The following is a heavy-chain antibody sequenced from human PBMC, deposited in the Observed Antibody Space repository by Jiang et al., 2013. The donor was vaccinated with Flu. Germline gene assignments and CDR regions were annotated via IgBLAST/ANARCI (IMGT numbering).Heavy chain of an antibody. CDR1: GFTFGSYG. CDR3: AKDSDVWGTGGMDV. CDR2: ISYDGDNK. J-gene: IGHJ6*02. Sequence: ASGFTFGSYGMHWVRQAPGKGLEWVALISYDGDNKFYADSVKGRFTISRDNSKNMLYLQMNSLRAEDTAVYYCAKDSDVWGTGGMDVWGQGTTVSVSS. V-gene: IGHV3-30*18. D-gene: IGHD3-16*01.